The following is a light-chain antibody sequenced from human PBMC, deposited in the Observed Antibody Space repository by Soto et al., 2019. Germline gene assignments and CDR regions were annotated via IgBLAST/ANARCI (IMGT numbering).Light chain of an antibody. CDR3: QQYNSMLS. J-gene: IGKJ4*01. CDR2: DAS. CDR1: HDVSRN. Sequence: DIQMTQSPSCLSASVGDRVTIACQSSHDVSRNLNWFQQKPGEAPKLLIYDASNLERGVPSRFSASGSGTDFTFTISSLQPEDVATYYCQQYNSMLSFGGGTEIELK. V-gene: IGKV1-33*01.